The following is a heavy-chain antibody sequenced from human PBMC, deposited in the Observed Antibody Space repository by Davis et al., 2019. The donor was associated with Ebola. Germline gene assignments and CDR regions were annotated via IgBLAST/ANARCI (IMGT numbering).Heavy chain of an antibody. J-gene: IGHJ6*02. Sequence: GGSLRLSCAASGFTLSSYSMNWVRQAPGKGLEWVSYISRSSSTIYYADSVKGRFTISRDNAKNSLYLQMNSLRAEDTAVYYCAKDREEVRGVLYYYYGMDVWGQGTTVTVSS. CDR2: ISRSSSTI. D-gene: IGHD3-10*01. V-gene: IGHV3-48*01. CDR1: GFTLSSYS. CDR3: AKDREEVRGVLYYYYGMDV.